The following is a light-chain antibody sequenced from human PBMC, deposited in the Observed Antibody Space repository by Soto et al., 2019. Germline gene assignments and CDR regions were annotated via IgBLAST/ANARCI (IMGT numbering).Light chain of an antibody. V-gene: IGKV3-11*01. Sequence: EIVLTQSPATLSLSPGERATLSFRASQSVSSYLAWYQQKPGQAPRLLIYDAANRATGIPARFSGSGSGTDFTLTISSLEPEDFAVYYCKQRSNXPRTCGQGTKV. CDR2: DAA. J-gene: IGKJ1*01. CDR3: KQRSNXPRT. CDR1: QSVSSY.